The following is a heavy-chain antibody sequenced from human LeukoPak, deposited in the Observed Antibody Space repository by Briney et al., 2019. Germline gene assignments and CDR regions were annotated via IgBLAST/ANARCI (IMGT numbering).Heavy chain of an antibody. CDR1: GGSINTNYY. J-gene: IGHJ4*02. D-gene: IGHD4-11*01. V-gene: IGHV4-39*07. Sequence: SETLSLTGTVSGGSINTNYYWAWIRQPPGEGLEWIGSVYHSGIPYYTPSLKSRVSISVDTSKNQFSLKVTSVTAADTAVYYCAREWQYQFDYWGQGSLATVSS. CDR3: AREWQYQFDY. CDR2: VYHSGIP.